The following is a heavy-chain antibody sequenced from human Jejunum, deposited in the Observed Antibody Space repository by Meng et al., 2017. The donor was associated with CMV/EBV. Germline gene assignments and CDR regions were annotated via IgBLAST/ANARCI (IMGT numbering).Heavy chain of an antibody. CDR1: A. V-gene: IGHV3-23*01. CDR3: AKTRRANYYDSSGYYYADFDY. Sequence: AMNGVRRAPGKGLEWVSGVSGSDDSTYSADSVKGRFIISRDNSKNTVYLQMHSLRAEDTAVYYCAKTRRANYYDSSGYYYADFDYWGQGTLVTVSS. D-gene: IGHD3-22*01. J-gene: IGHJ4*02. CDR2: VSGSDDST.